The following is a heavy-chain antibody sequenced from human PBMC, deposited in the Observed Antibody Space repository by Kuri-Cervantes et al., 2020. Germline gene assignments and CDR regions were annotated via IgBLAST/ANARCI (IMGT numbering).Heavy chain of an antibody. V-gene: IGHV1-2*02. CDR3: ARAEDDYGDRLGMDV. D-gene: IGHD4-17*01. CDR2: INPNSGGT. Sequence: ASVKVSCKASGYTFTGYYMHWVRQAPGQGLEWMGWINPNSGGTNYAQKFQGRVTMTRDTSISTAYMELSRLRSDDTAVYYCARAEDDYGDRLGMDVWGQGTTVTVSS. J-gene: IGHJ6*02. CDR1: GYTFTGYY.